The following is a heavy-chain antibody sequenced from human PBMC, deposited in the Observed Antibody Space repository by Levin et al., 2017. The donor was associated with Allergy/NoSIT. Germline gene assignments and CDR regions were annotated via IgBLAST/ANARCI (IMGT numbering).Heavy chain of an antibody. J-gene: IGHJ4*02. CDR2: IDPSDSYT. CDR1: GSSFTSYW. V-gene: IGHV5-10-1*01. D-gene: IGHD4-17*01. Sequence: GGSLRLSCKGSGSSFTSYWISWVRQMPGKGLEWMGRIDPSDSYTNYSPSFQGHVTISADKSISTAYLQWSSLKASDIAMYYCARQVGYGDFDFWGQGTLVSFSS. CDR3: ARQVGYGDFDF.